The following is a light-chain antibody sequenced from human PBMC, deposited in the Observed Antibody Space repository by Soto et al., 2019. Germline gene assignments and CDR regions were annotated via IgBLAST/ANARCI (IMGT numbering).Light chain of an antibody. CDR1: QNIVTY. CDR2: ESS. V-gene: IGKV1-39*01. J-gene: IGKJ5*01. Sequence: DVQMTQSPSSLSASVGDRVTITCRASQNIVTYLNWYQQKPGKAPKLLIYESSNLQSGVSSRFSGSGSETDFTLTISSLQPEDSATYFCQETYSIPITFGQGTRLDIK. CDR3: QETYSIPIT.